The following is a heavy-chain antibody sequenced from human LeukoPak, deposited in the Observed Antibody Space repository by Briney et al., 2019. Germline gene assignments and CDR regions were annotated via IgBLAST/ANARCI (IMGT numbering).Heavy chain of an antibody. J-gene: IGHJ1*01. D-gene: IGHD3-22*01. CDR1: GFTFSSYG. Sequence: GGSLRLSCAASGFTFSSYGMHWVRQAPGKGLEWVAFVRYDGSNKYYADSVKGRFTISRDNAKNSLYLQMNSLRAEDTAVYYCATYSSLNRREFQYWGQGTLLTVSS. CDR3: ATYSSLNRREFQY. V-gene: IGHV3-30*02. CDR2: VRYDGSNK.